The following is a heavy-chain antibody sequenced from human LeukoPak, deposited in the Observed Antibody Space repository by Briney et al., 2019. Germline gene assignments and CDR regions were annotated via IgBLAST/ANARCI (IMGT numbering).Heavy chain of an antibody. Sequence: GGSLRLSCAPSGFTFSNYAMDWVRRAPGKGLEWVAAISGSGTVTYYVDSVKGRFTISRDNSKKTLNLQMNSLRVDDTAVYYCAKGHSSWDYHGMDVWAKGPRSPSP. J-gene: IGHJ6*02. CDR1: GFTFSNYA. CDR3: AKGHSSWDYHGMDV. CDR2: ISGSGTVT. V-gene: IGHV3-23*01. D-gene: IGHD6-13*01.